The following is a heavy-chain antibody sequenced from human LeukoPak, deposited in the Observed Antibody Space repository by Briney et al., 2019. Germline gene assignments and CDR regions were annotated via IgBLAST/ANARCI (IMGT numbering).Heavy chain of an antibody. Sequence: GASVKVSCKASGYTFTSYGISWVRQAPGQGLEWMGWISAYNGNTNYAQKLQGRVTFTRNTSITTAYMELSSLRSEDTAVYYCAKTTEFWSGYYMADWGQGTQVTVSS. D-gene: IGHD3-3*01. J-gene: IGHJ4*02. CDR1: GYTFTSYG. CDR3: AKTTEFWSGYYMAD. CDR2: ISAYNGNT. V-gene: IGHV1-18*01.